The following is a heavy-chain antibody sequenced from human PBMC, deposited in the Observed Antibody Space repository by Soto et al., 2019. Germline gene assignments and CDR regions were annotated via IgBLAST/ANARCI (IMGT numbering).Heavy chain of an antibody. CDR1: GFTVSSNY. CDR2: IYSGGST. J-gene: IGHJ3*02. Sequence: EVQLVETGGGLIQPGGSLRLSCAASGFTVSSNYMSWVRQAPGKGLEWVSVIYSGGSTYYADSVKGRFTISRDNSKNTLYLQMNSLRAEDTAVYYCATLVLRAVAGPNDAFDIWGQGTMVTVSS. CDR3: ATLVLRAVAGPNDAFDI. D-gene: IGHD6-19*01. V-gene: IGHV3-53*02.